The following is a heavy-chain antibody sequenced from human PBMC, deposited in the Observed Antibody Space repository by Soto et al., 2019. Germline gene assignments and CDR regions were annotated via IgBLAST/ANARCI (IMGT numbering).Heavy chain of an antibody. D-gene: IGHD2-15*01. CDR3: AKGGEGGTEDYYYYGLDV. J-gene: IGHJ6*04. CDR1: GFIFSKYG. CDR2: ISYDGNTK. V-gene: IGHV3-30*18. Sequence: PGGSLRLSCAASGFIFSKYGMHWVRQAPGKGLEWVAFISYDGNTKYYGDSVKGRFTVSRDNSKNKLYLQMNRLRGDDTAVFYCAKGGEGGTEDYYYYGLDVRGTGTTVTVSS.